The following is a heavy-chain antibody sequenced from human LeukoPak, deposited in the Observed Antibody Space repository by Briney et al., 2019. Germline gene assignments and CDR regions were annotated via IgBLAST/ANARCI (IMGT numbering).Heavy chain of an antibody. CDR2: VTYDESYR. D-gene: IGHD2-8*01. V-gene: IGHV3-30-3*01. CDR1: GFSFSNYA. CDR3: ARVVDSILMGYEGAFDI. J-gene: IGHJ3*02. Sequence: GGSLRLSCTLSGFSFSNYAIHWVRQAPGKGLEWVAVVTYDESYRYADSVKGRFTISRDNSKSTLYLQMNSLRAEDTAVYYCARVVDSILMGYEGAFDIWGQGTKVTVSS.